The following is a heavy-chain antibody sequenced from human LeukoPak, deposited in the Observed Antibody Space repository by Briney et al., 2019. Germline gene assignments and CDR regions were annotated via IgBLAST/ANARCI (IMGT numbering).Heavy chain of an antibody. J-gene: IGHJ4*02. V-gene: IGHV3-30*04. CDR3: ANWPRNDYAY. CDR1: GFHFSNFA. D-gene: IGHD3-16*01. Sequence: GESLKISCAASGFHFSNFAMHWVRQAPGKGLEWVALISYTGSNRNYADSVKGRFTISRDNSKNTLYLQMNSLRAEDTAVYYCANWPRNDYAYWGQGTLVTVSS. CDR2: ISYTGSNR.